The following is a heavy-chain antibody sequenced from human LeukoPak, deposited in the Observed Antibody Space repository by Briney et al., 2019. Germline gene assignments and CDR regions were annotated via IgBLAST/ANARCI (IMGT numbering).Heavy chain of an antibody. CDR1: GGTFSSYA. V-gene: IGHV1-69*13. CDR2: IIPIFGTA. D-gene: IGHD6-13*01. CDR3: ARGIAAAVQYYFDY. J-gene: IGHJ4*02. Sequence: ASVKVSFKASGGTFSSYAISWVRQAPGQGLEWMGGIIPIFGTANYAQKFQGRVTITADESTSTAYMELSSLRSENTAVYYCARGIAAAVQYYFDYWGQGTLVTVSS.